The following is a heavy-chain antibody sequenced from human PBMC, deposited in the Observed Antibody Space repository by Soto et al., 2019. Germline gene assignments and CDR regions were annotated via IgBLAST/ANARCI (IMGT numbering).Heavy chain of an antibody. D-gene: IGHD6-13*01. CDR2: IIPILGIV. CDR1: GGTFSSYT. J-gene: IGHJ4*02. Sequence: QVQLVQSGAEVKKPGSSVKVSCKASGGTFSSYTISWVRQAPGQGLEWMGRIIPILGIVNYAQKFQGRVTITADKSTSTAYMELSSLRSEDTAVYYCARAYSSSWYNFDYWGQGTLVTVSS. V-gene: IGHV1-69*02. CDR3: ARAYSSSWYNFDY.